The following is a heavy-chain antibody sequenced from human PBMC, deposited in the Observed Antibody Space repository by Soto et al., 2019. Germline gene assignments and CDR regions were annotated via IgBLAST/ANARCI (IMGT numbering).Heavy chain of an antibody. Sequence: QLQLQESGSGLVKPSQTLSLTCAVSGVSISSGGYSWSWIRQPPGKGLEWLGYIYQSGSTYYTQSLKSRVTISVDRSKNQFSLKLSSVTAADTAVYYCASRDGYKIDWYFDLWGRGTLVTVSS. CDR1: GVSISSGGYS. CDR3: ASRDGYKIDWYFDL. J-gene: IGHJ2*01. V-gene: IGHV4-30-2*01. CDR2: IYQSGST. D-gene: IGHD5-12*01.